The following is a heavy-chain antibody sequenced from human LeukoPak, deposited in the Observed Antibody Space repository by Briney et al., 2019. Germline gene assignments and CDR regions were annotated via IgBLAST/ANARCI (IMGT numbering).Heavy chain of an antibody. CDR3: ARVAIVESYNWNDQGWFDP. D-gene: IGHD1-1*01. CDR1: GGTFSSYA. CDR2: IIPIFGTA. Sequence: SGKVSCKASGGTFSSYAISWVRQAPGKGLEWMGGIIPIFGTANYAQKFQGRVTITADESTSTAYLELSSLRSEDTAVYYCARVAIVESYNWNDQGWFDPWGQGTLVTVSS. V-gene: IGHV1-69*13. J-gene: IGHJ5*02.